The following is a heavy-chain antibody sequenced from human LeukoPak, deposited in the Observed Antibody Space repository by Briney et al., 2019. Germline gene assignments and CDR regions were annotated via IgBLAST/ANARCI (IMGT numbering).Heavy chain of an antibody. J-gene: IGHJ4*02. D-gene: IGHD3-22*01. CDR3: TRDLSTYYYDSSGYYSGY. Sequence: GGSLRLSCTASGFTFGDYAMSWVRQAPGKGLEWVGFIRSKAYGGTTEYAASVKGRFTISRDDSKGIAYLQMNSLKTEDTAVYYCTRDLSTYYYDSSGYYSGYWGQGTLVTVSS. CDR1: GFTFGDYA. V-gene: IGHV3-49*04. CDR2: IRSKAYGGTT.